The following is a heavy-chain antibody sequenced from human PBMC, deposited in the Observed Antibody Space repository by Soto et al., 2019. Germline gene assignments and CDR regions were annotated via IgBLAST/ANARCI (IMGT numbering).Heavy chain of an antibody. V-gene: IGHV3-23*01. D-gene: IGHD2-21*02. Sequence: EVQLLESGGGLVQPGGSLRLSCAASGFTFSAYAMRWVRQAPGKGLEWVSATSGSGGSTYYADSVKGRFTISRDNSKNTLYLQMNSLRADDTAVYYCARGRVTPGPIDCWGQGILVTVSS. CDR2: TSGSGGST. CDR3: ARGRVTPGPIDC. J-gene: IGHJ4*02. CDR1: GFTFSAYA.